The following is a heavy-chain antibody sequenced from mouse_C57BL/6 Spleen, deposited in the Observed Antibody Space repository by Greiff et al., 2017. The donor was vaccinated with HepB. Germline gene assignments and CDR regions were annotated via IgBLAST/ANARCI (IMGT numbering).Heavy chain of an antibody. V-gene: IGHV5-6*01. CDR3: ARHELGRVYFDY. Sequence: EVKLVESGGDLVKPGGSLKLSCAASGFTFSSYGMSWVRQTPDKRLEWVATISSGGSYTYYPDSVKGRFTISRDNAKNTLYLQMSSLKSEDTAMYYCARHELGRVYFDYWGQGTTLTVSS. D-gene: IGHD4-1*01. J-gene: IGHJ2*01. CDR1: GFTFSSYG. CDR2: ISSGGSYT.